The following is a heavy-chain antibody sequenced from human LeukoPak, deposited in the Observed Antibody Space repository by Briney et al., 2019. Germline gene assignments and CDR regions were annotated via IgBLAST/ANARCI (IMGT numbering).Heavy chain of an antibody. CDR3: ARAEGYIVVVTAIPYYFDY. CDR1: GGSISSYY. D-gene: IGHD2-21*02. Sequence: SETLSLTCTVSGGSISSYYWSWIRQPPGKGLEWLGYIYYSGSTYYNPSLKSRVTISVDTSKNQFSLKLSSVTAADTAVYYCARAEGYIVVVTAIPYYFDYWGQGTLVTVSS. CDR2: IYYSGST. V-gene: IGHV4-59*12. J-gene: IGHJ4*02.